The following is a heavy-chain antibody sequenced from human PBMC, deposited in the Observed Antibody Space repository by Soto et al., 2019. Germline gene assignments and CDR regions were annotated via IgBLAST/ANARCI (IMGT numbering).Heavy chain of an antibody. J-gene: IGHJ6*02. CDR2: IYYSGTN. Sequence: QLQLQESGPGLVKPSETLSLTCTVSSASISSSSYTWGWIRQPPGKGLEWIGSIYYSGTNYYNPSLNGRVTVSVSTSKNQFSLKLTSVTAADTAVYYCARLHGYCISSSCHGHYAMDVWGQGTTVTVSS. CDR1: SASISSSSYT. CDR3: ARLHGYCISSSCHGHYAMDV. V-gene: IGHV4-39*01. D-gene: IGHD2-2*01.